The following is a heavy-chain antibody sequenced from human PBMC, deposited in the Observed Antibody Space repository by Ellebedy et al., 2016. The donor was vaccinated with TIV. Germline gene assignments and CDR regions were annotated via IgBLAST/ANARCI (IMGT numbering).Heavy chain of an antibody. CDR1: GFSFSSYA. V-gene: IGHV3-23*01. CDR2: IVGSGGSR. D-gene: IGHD5-18*01. CDR3: AKDRTPGDGYWVFDF. Sequence: GESLKISCAASGFSFSSYAMSWVRQAPGKGLEWVSGIVGSGGSRYVDSVKGRFTIPRDNSKSTLDLQISSLRAEDTAVYYCAKDRTPGDGYWVFDFWGQGTLVTVST. J-gene: IGHJ4*02.